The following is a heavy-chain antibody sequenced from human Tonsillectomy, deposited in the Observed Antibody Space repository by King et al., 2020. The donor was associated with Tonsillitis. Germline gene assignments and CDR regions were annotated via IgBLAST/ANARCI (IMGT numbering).Heavy chain of an antibody. CDR1: GGSIISYY. CDR3: ARDRYFDSTLSWYGMDV. D-gene: IGHD3-9*01. Sequence: VQLVESGPGLVKPSETLSLTCTVSGGSIISYYWSWIRQPAGKGLEWIGRIYTSGSTNYNPSLKSRVTMSVDTSKNQFSLKLSSVTAADTAVYYCARDRYFDSTLSWYGMDVWGQGTTVTVSS. CDR2: IYTSGST. J-gene: IGHJ6*02. V-gene: IGHV4-4*07.